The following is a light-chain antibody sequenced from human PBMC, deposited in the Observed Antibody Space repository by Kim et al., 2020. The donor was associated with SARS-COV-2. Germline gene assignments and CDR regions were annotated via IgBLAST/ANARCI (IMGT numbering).Light chain of an antibody. CDR1: NIGSKN. Sequence: SSELTQPLSVSVALGQTARITCGGNNIGSKNVHWYQQKPGQAPVLVIYGDSNRPSGIPERFSGSNSGNTATLTISRAQAGDEADYYCQVWDSSTAHYVFGTGTKVTVL. CDR3: QVWDSSTAHYV. J-gene: IGLJ1*01. V-gene: IGLV3-9*01. CDR2: GDS.